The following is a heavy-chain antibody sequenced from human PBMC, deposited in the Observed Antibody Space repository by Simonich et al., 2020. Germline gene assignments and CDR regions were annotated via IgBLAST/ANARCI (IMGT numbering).Heavy chain of an antibody. CDR2: LSCIGGCT. Sequence: EVQLLEYGGGLVQPGGSLRLSCAASGFTFSSFAMSWVRQAPGRVLWWVAVLSCIGGCTYYAASLKGRFTISIDNSKNTLYLQMNSLRAEDTAVYYCAKRSGVSITGTFDYWGQGTLVTVSS. D-gene: IGHD1-7*01. J-gene: IGHJ4*02. CDR1: GFTFSSFA. CDR3: AKRSGVSITGTFDY. V-gene: IGHV3-23*01.